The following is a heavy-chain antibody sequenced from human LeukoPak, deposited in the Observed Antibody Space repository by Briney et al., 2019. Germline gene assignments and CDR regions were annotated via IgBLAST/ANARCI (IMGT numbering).Heavy chain of an antibody. V-gene: IGHV3-30*02. CDR1: QFTFSNYG. Sequence: GGSLRLSCAASQFTFSNYGMHWVRQTPGKGLELVAFIRYDGSNKYYADSVKGRFTISRDNSKNTLYLQMNSLRPEDTAVYYCAKHRYCSSPTCPEYFQHWGQGTLVTVSS. CDR3: AKHRYCSSPTCPEYFQH. CDR2: IRYDGSNK. D-gene: IGHD2-2*01. J-gene: IGHJ1*01.